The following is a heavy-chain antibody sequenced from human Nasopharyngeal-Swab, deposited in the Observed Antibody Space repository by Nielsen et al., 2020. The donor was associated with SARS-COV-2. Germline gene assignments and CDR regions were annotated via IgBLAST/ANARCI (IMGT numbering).Heavy chain of an antibody. Sequence: SVKVSCKASGFTFTSSAVQWVRQARGQSLEWIGWIVVGSGYTNYAQKFQERVTITRDMSTSPAYMEVSSLRSEDTAVYFCAADLQTTMAHWYFDLWGRGTLVTVSS. CDR2: IVVGSGYT. CDR3: AADLQTTMAHWYFDL. V-gene: IGHV1-58*01. J-gene: IGHJ2*01. CDR1: GFTFTSSA. D-gene: IGHD1-1*01.